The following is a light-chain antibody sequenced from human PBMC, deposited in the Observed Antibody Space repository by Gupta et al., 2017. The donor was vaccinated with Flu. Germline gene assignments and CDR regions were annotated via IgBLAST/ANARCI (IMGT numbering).Light chain of an antibody. CDR1: QSIGSQ. J-gene: IGKJ4*01. V-gene: IGKV3-11*01. CDR3: QQRPYWPTT. Sequence: EIVLTPSPSTLSLSPGARATLSCRASQSIGSQLAWYQQKPGQAPRLLIYDASNRATGTPARFSGSGSETDFTLTISSLEPEDFAVYHCQQRPYWPTTFGGGTKVEIK. CDR2: DAS.